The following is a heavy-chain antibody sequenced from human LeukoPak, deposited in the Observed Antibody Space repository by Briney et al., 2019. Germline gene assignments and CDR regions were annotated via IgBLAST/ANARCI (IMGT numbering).Heavy chain of an antibody. CDR2: ISGSGGST. CDR1: GFTFSSYA. CDR3: AKGTEKRDYYYYGMDV. J-gene: IGHJ6*02. V-gene: IGHV3-23*01. Sequence: GGSLRLSCAASGFTFSSYAMSWVRQAPGKGLGWVSAISGSGGSTYYADSVKGRFTISRDNSKNTLYLQMNSLRAEDTAVYYCAKGTEKRDYYYYGMDVWGQGTTVTVSS. D-gene: IGHD1-1*01.